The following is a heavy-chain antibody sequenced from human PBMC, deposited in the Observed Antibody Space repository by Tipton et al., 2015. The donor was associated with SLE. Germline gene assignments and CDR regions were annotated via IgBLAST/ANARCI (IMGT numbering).Heavy chain of an antibody. J-gene: IGHJ3*02. V-gene: IGHV4-34*01. Sequence: TLSLTCAVYGGSFSGYYWSWIRQPPGKGLEWIGEINHSGSTNYNPSLKSRVTISVDTSKNQFSLKLSSVTAADTAVYYCARGIIGSSWYHDAFDIWGQGTMVTVSS. CDR2: INHSGST. CDR1: GGSFSGYY. CDR3: ARGIIGSSWYHDAFDI. D-gene: IGHD6-13*01.